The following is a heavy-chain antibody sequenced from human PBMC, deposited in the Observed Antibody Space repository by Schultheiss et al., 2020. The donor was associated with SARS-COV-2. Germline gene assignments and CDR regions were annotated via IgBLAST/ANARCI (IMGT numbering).Heavy chain of an antibody. D-gene: IGHD1-26*01. Sequence: GGSLRLSCAASGFTFSSYGMHWVRQAPGKGLEWVSYISSSGSTIYYADSVKGRFTISRDNSKNTLYLQMNSLRAEDTAVYYCAKVMSGSYYRYYYYGMDVWGQGTTVTVSS. CDR1: GFTFSSYG. CDR2: ISSSGSTI. V-gene: IGHV3-48*01. CDR3: AKVMSGSYYRYYYYGMDV. J-gene: IGHJ6*02.